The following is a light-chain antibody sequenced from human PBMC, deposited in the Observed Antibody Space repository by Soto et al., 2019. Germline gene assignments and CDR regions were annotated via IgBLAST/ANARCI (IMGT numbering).Light chain of an antibody. CDR2: GAS. CDR3: QQYGSSPRT. J-gene: IGKJ1*01. V-gene: IGKV3-20*01. Sequence: EIVLTQSPGTLSLSPGERATLSCRASQILSSSSLAWYQQKAGQAPRLLIHGASSRATGIPDRFSGSGSGTDFTLTISRLEPEDFSVYYCQQYGSSPRTFGQGTKVEIK. CDR1: QILSSSS.